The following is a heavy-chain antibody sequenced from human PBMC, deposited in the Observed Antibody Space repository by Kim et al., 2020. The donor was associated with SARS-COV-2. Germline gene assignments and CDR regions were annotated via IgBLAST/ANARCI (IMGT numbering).Heavy chain of an antibody. Sequence: KFQGRVTITADKSTSTAYMELSSLRSEDTAVYYCARTYYDSLTKVNQIDYWGQGTLVTVSS. CDR3: ARTYYDSLTKVNQIDY. J-gene: IGHJ4*02. D-gene: IGHD3-9*01. V-gene: IGHV1-69*02.